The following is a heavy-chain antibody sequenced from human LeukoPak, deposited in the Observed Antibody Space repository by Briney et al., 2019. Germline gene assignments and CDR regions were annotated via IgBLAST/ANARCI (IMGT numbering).Heavy chain of an antibody. Sequence: ASVKVSCKASGYIFTSFGISWVRQAPGQGLEWMGWISAHNGNTNYAQKVQGRVTMTTDTSTSTAYMELRSLRSDDTAVYYCARDTEWEKNPDYFDYWGQGTLVTVSS. CDR1: GYIFTSFG. D-gene: IGHD1-26*01. J-gene: IGHJ4*02. CDR3: ARDTEWEKNPDYFDY. V-gene: IGHV1-18*01. CDR2: ISAHNGNT.